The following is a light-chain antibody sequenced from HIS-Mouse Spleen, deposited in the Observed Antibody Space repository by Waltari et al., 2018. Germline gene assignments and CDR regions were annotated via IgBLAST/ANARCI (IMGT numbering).Light chain of an antibody. V-gene: IGLV1-47*01. CDR1: SSNIGSNY. CDR2: RNN. CDR3: AAWDDSLSGPWV. J-gene: IGLJ3*02. Sequence: QSVLTQPPSASGTPGQRVTISCSGSSSNIGSNYVYWYQQLPGTAPKLLIYRNNRRPSGVPDVFSGSKSGTSAALAISGLRSEDEADYYCAAWDDSLSGPWVFGGGTKLTVL.